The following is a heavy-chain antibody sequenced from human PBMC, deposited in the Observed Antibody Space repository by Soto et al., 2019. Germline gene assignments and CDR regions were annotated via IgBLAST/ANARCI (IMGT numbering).Heavy chain of an antibody. CDR2: ISAYNGNT. J-gene: IGHJ6*02. Sequence: ASVKVSCKASGYTFTSYGISWVRQAPGQGLEWMGWISAYNGNTNYAQKLQGRVTMTTDTSTSTAYMELRSLRSDDTAVYYCARDRLYSSGWYTIYYYYGMDVWGQGTTVTVSS. V-gene: IGHV1-18*04. CDR3: ARDRLYSSGWYTIYYYYGMDV. D-gene: IGHD6-19*01. CDR1: GYTFTSYG.